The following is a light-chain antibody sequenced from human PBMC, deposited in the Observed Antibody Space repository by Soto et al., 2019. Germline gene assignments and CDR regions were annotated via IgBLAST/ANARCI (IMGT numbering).Light chain of an antibody. Sequence: QSVLTQPASVSGSPGQSITISCTGTSSDVGGYNYVSWYQQHPGKAPKLMIYDVSNRPSGVSNRFSGSKSGNTAPLTISWLQAEDEADYYCSSYTSSSTPFYVFGTGTKVTVL. CDR1: SSDVGGYNY. CDR2: DVS. J-gene: IGLJ1*01. CDR3: SSYTSSSTPFYV. V-gene: IGLV2-14*01.